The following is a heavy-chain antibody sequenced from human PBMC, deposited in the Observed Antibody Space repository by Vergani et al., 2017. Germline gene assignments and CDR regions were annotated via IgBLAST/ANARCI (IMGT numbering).Heavy chain of an antibody. CDR1: GGPISSYD. D-gene: IGHD6-13*01. V-gene: IGHV4-34*01. CDR3: ARGPPTAAP. J-gene: IGHJ5*02. CDR2: INHSGST. Sequence: QVQLQESGPGLVKPSETLSLTCTVSGGPISSYDWSWIRQPPGKGLEWIGEINHSGSTNYNPSLKSRVTISVDTSKNQFSRKLSYVTAADPAVYYCARGPPTAAPWGQGTLVTVSS.